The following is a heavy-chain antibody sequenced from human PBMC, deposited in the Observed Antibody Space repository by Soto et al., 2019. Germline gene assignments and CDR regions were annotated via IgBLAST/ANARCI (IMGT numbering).Heavy chain of an antibody. V-gene: IGHV4-30-2*01. D-gene: IGHD2-21*02. Sequence: SETLSLTCAVSGGSISSGGYSWSWIRQPPGKGLEWIGYIYHSGSTYYNPSLKSRVTISVDRSKNQFSLKLSSVTAADTAVYYCARGDCGGDCSDAFDIWGQGTMVTVSS. CDR1: GGSISSGGYS. J-gene: IGHJ3*02. CDR3: ARGDCGGDCSDAFDI. CDR2: IYHSGST.